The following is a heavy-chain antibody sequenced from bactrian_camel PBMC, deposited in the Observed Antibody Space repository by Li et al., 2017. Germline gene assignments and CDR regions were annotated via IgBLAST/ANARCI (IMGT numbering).Heavy chain of an antibody. CDR3: ATGVYCANVLSPSEYDT. J-gene: IGHJ4*01. Sequence: DVQLVESGGGSVQAGGSLRLSCQASGFIFSLFSLGWFRQAPGKAREGVAGVGTNGVATTTDSVKGRFTISRDSAKTTLFLEMNSLKPDDTAMYYCATGVYCANVLSPSEYDTWGQGTQVTVSS. D-gene: IGHD3*01. CDR2: VGTNGVAT. CDR1: GFIFSLFS. V-gene: IGHV3S42*01.